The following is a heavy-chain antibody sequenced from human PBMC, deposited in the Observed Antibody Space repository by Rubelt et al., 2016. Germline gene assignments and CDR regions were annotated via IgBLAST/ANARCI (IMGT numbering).Heavy chain of an antibody. Sequence: QVQMVQSGAEVKKPGASVKVSCKASGYTFNGHYMHWVRQAPGQGLEWVGVIKPSAGSTTYAQKFQGRLTMTKDTSTSTGYMELSSRRSDDTALYYCAREVGATDLWGQGTLVTVSS. J-gene: IGHJ4*02. V-gene: IGHV1-46*02. CDR1: GYTFNGHY. CDR3: AREVGATDL. D-gene: IGHD1-26*01. CDR2: IKPSAGST.